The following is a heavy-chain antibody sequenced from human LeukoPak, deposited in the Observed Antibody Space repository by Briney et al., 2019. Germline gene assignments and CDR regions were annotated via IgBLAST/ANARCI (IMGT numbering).Heavy chain of an antibody. CDR1: GGSISSYY. D-gene: IGHD6-19*01. J-gene: IGHJ4*02. Sequence: PSETLSLTCTVSGGSISSYYWSWIRQPPGKGLEWIGYIYYSGSANYNPSLKSRVTISVDTSKNQFSLKLSSVTAADTAVYYCARSSSGWYGPYFDYWGQGTLVTVSS. V-gene: IGHV4-59*01. CDR2: IYYSGSA. CDR3: ARSSSGWYGPYFDY.